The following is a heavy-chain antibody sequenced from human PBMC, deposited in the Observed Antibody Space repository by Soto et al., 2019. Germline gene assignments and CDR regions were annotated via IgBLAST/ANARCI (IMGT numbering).Heavy chain of an antibody. CDR3: AGGDDFDGMDV. Sequence: QVQLQESGPGLVKPSQTLSLTCTVSGGSITIRGYSWNWIRQHPGKGLEWIGYINYSGSTYYNPSLKSRVTISVDTSKNQFSLKVSSVTAADTAVHYCAGGDDFDGMDVWGQGTTVTVSS. J-gene: IGHJ6*02. CDR1: GGSITIRGYS. D-gene: IGHD3-3*01. V-gene: IGHV4-31*03. CDR2: INYSGST.